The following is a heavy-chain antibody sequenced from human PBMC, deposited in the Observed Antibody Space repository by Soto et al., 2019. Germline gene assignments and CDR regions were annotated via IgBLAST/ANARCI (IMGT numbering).Heavy chain of an antibody. J-gene: IGHJ6*02. CDR3: ATVGGGYWSDSSYSGIDV. Sequence: ASVKVSCKVSGYTLTELSMHWVRQAPGKGLEWMGGFDPEDGETIYAQKFQGRVTMTEDTSTDTAYMELSSLRSEDTAVYYCATVGGGYWSDSSYSGIDVWGQGTTVTVSS. CDR2: FDPEDGET. D-gene: IGHD5-12*01. CDR1: GYTLTELS. V-gene: IGHV1-24*01.